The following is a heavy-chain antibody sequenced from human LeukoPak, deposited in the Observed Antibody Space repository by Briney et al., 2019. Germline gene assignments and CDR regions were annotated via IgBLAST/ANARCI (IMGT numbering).Heavy chain of an antibody. D-gene: IGHD2-2*01. Sequence: SQTLSLTCTVSGGSISSGGYHWSWIRQPPGKGLEWIGYIYTSGSTNYNPSLKSRVTISVDTSKNQFSLDLSSVTAADTAVYYCARQKCTSTSCLTKNAFDIWGQGTMVSVSS. CDR1: GGSISSGGYH. CDR3: ARQKCTSTSCLTKNAFDI. J-gene: IGHJ3*02. CDR2: IYTSGST. V-gene: IGHV4-61*09.